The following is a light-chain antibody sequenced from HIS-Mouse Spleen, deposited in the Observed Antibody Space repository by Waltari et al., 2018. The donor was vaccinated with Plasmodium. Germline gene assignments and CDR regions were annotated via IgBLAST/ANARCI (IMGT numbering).Light chain of an antibody. CDR3: QQYGSSPIT. CDR2: GAS. V-gene: IGKV3-20*01. CDR1: QSVSSSY. Sequence: EIVLTQSPGTLSLSPGERATLSCRASQSVSSSYLAWYQQKPGQAPRLLILGASSRATGIPDRFSGSGSGTDFTLTISRLEPEDFAVYYCQQYGSSPITFGGGTKVEIK. J-gene: IGKJ4*01.